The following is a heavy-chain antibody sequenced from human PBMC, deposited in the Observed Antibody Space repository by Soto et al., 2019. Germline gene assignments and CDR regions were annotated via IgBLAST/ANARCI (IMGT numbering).Heavy chain of an antibody. J-gene: IGHJ4*02. CDR2: IWYDGSNK. D-gene: IGHD2-21*02. V-gene: IGHV3-33*01. CDR1: GFTFSSYG. CDR3: ARSRYCGGDCYSGFSDY. Sequence: QVQLVESGGGVVQPGRSLRLSCAASGFTFSSYGMHWVRQAPGKGLEWVAVIWYDGSNKYYADSVKGRFTISRDNSKNPLYLQMNSLRAEDTAVYYCARSRYCGGDCYSGFSDYWGQGTLVTVSS.